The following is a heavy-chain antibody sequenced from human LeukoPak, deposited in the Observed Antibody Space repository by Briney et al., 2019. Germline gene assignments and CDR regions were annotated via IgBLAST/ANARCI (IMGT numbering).Heavy chain of an antibody. CDR3: ATGHAQQLVLMMGYYYYMDV. V-gene: IGHV1-69*05. D-gene: IGHD6-13*01. Sequence: ASVKVSCKASGGTFSSYAISWVRQAPGQGLEWMGGIIPIFGTANYAQKFQGRVTITTDESTSTAYMELSSLRSEDTAVYYCATGHAQQLVLMMGYYYYMDVWGKGTTVTVSS. CDR2: IIPIFGTA. CDR1: GGTFSSYA. J-gene: IGHJ6*03.